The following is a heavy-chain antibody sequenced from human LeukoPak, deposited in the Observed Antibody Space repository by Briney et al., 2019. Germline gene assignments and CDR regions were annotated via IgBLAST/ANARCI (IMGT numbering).Heavy chain of an antibody. D-gene: IGHD6-6*01. CDR3: AKTPASARPFYYYYMDV. CDR2: IWYDGSNK. Sequence: QPGGSLRLSCAASGVTFSSYGMHWVRQAPGKGLEWVAVIWYDGSNKYYADSVKGRFTISRDNSKNTLYLRMNSMRAEDTAVYYCAKTPASARPFYYYYMDVWGKGTTVTVSS. J-gene: IGHJ6*03. V-gene: IGHV3-33*06. CDR1: GVTFSSYG.